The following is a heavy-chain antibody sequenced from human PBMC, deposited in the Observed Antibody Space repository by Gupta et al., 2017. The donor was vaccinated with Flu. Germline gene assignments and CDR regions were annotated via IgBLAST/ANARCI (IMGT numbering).Heavy chain of an antibody. CDR1: GGSISSYY. J-gene: IGHJ3*02. D-gene: IGHD3-10*01. V-gene: IGHV4-59*01. CDR2: IYYSGST. CDR3: AGSYGSGSYPPLDAFDI. Sequence: QVQLQESGPGLVKPSETLSLTCTVSGGSISSYYWSWIRQPPGKGLEWIGYIYYSGSTNYNPSLKSRVTISVDTSKNQFSLKLSSVTAADTAVYYCAGSYGSGSYPPLDAFDIWGQGTMVTVSS.